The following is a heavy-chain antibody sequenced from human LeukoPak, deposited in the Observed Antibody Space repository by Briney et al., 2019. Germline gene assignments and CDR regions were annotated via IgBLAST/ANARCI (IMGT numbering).Heavy chain of an antibody. J-gene: IGHJ4*02. CDR1: GFTFSNYW. Sequence: GGSLILSCAASGFTFSNYWMHWVRQAPGKGLVWVSHINYDGSSTTYADSVKGRFTISRDNAKNSLYLQMNSLRAEDTALYYCARGTLKAAATDFDYWGQGTLVTVSS. D-gene: IGHD6-13*01. CDR2: INYDGSST. V-gene: IGHV3-74*03. CDR3: ARGTLKAAATDFDY.